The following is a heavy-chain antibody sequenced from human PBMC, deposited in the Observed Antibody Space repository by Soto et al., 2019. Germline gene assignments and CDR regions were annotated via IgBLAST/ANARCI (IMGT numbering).Heavy chain of an antibody. J-gene: IGHJ4*02. Sequence: EVQLLDSGGGLVQPGGSLRLSCAASGFTFTNYAMRWVRQAPGKGLEWVAAISDTGGTTYYADSAKGRFTISRDNSKNTLYLQMNSLRAEDTAVYYCAKEPLVRRYFDYWGQGTLVIVSS. CDR1: GFTFTNYA. CDR3: AKEPLVRRYFDY. CDR2: ISDTGGTT. V-gene: IGHV3-23*01. D-gene: IGHD6-13*01.